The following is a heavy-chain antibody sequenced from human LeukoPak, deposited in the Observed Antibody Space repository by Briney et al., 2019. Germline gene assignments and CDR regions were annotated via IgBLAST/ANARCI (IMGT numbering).Heavy chain of an antibody. Sequence: GASVKVSCKASGYTFTSYGISWVRQAPGQGLEWMGWISAYNGNTNYAQKLQGRVTMTTDTSTSTAYMELRSLRSDDTAVYYCARGDRTVLWFYGMDVWGQGTTVTVSS. CDR1: GYTFTSYG. V-gene: IGHV1-18*01. CDR3: ARGDRTVLWFYGMDV. D-gene: IGHD3-10*01. J-gene: IGHJ6*02. CDR2: ISAYNGNT.